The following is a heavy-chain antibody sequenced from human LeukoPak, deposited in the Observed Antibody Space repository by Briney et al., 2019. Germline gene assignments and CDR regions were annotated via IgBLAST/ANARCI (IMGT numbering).Heavy chain of an antibody. D-gene: IGHD2-15*01. CDR2: MNPNSGNT. J-gene: IGHJ3*02. Sequence: ASVKVSCKASGYTFTSYDINWVRQATGQGLEWMGWMNPNSGNTGYAQKFQGRVTMTRNTSISTAYMELSSLRSEDTAVYYCATSSDTPDAFDIWGQGTMVTVSS. V-gene: IGHV1-8*01. CDR3: ATSSDTPDAFDI. CDR1: GYTFTSYD.